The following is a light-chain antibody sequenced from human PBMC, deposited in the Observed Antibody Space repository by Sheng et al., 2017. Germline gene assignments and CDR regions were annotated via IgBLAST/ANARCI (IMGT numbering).Light chain of an antibody. V-gene: IGKV3D-20*02. Sequence: EVVLTQSPGTLSLSPGERATLSCRASQSVSGTYLAWYQQKPGQAPRLLIYGASSRATGIPDRFSGSGSGTDFTLTISSLEPDDFALYYCQQCSNWPLTFGGGTKVEIK. CDR2: GAS. J-gene: IGKJ4*01. CDR1: QSVSGTY. CDR3: QQCSNWPLT.